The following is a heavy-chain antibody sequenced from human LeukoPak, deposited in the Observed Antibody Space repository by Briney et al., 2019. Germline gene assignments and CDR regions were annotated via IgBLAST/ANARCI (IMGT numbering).Heavy chain of an antibody. CDR3: ASDIVVVPAAIPVKDLRVNDNFDY. D-gene: IGHD2-2*02. Sequence: PGGSLRLSCAASGFTFSSYSMNWVRPAPGKGRGWVSYISSSSSTIYYADSVKGRFTISRDNAKNSLYLQMNSLRAEDTAVYYCASDIVVVPAAIPVKDLRVNDNFDYWGQGTLVTVSS. CDR2: ISSSSSTI. V-gene: IGHV3-48*01. CDR1: GFTFSSYS. J-gene: IGHJ4*02.